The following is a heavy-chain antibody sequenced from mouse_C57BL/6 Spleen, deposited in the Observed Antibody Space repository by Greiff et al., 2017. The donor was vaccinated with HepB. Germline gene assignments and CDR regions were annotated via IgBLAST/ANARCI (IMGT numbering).Heavy chain of an antibody. Sequence: QVQLQQSGAELVRPGASVTLSCKASGYTFTDYEMHWVKQTPVHGLEWIGAIDPETGGTAYNQKFKGKAILTADKSSSTAYMELRSLTSEDSAVYYCTRGGVFYAMDYWGQGTSVTVSS. CDR1: GYTFTDYE. CDR3: TRGGVFYAMDY. J-gene: IGHJ4*01. CDR2: IDPETGGT. V-gene: IGHV1-15*01.